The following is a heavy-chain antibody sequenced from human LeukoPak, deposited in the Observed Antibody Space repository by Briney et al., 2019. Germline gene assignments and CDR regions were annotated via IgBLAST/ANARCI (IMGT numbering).Heavy chain of an antibody. V-gene: IGHV1-8*02. Sequence: ASVKVSCKASGYTFTSYYMHWVRQATGQGLEWMGWMNPNSGNTGYAQKFQGRVTMTRNTSISTAYMELSSLRSEDTAAYYCARGQVYCTNGVCYSTVFDYWGQGTLVTVSS. CDR3: ARGQVYCTNGVCYSTVFDY. CDR2: MNPNSGNT. D-gene: IGHD2-8*01. CDR1: GYTFTSYY. J-gene: IGHJ4*02.